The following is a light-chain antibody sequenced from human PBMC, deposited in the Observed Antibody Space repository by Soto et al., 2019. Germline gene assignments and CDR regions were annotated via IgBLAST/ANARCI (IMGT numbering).Light chain of an antibody. CDR2: GNS. Sequence: QSVLAQPPSVSWAPGQRVTISCSTIGAAYDVHWYQQLPGTAPKLLIVGNSRRPSGVPDRFSGAKSGTSASLAITGLQAEDEADYYCQSYDRNLRGWVFGGGTKLTVL. CDR1: TIGAAYD. CDR3: QSYDRNLRGWV. V-gene: IGLV1-40*01. J-gene: IGLJ3*02.